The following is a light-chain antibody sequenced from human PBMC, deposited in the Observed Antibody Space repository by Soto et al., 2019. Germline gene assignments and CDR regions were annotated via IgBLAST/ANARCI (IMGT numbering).Light chain of an antibody. Sequence: QSVLTQPPSASASLGASVTLTCTLSSGYSNCKVDWYQQRPGKGPRFVMRVGTGGIVGSRGDGIPDRFSVLGSGLNRSLTIKNIQAEDESDYHCGADHGSGSNFVYVFGTGTKVTVL. CDR1: SGYSNCK. CDR3: GADHGSGSNFVYV. CDR2: VGTGGIVG. V-gene: IGLV9-49*01. J-gene: IGLJ1*01.